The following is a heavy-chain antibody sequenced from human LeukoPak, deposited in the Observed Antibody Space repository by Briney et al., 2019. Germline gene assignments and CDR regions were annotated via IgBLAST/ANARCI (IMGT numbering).Heavy chain of an antibody. V-gene: IGHV5-51*01. J-gene: IGHJ4*02. CDR2: IYPGDSDT. D-gene: IGHD1-14*01. CDR1: GYRFASYW. Sequence: GESLKISCKGSGYRFASYWIGWVRQMPGKGLEWMAIIYPGDSDTRYSPSFQGQVTISADRSISTAYLQWSSLNTSDTAMYSCARCTDHYYFDYWGQGTLVTVSS. CDR3: ARCTDHYYFDY.